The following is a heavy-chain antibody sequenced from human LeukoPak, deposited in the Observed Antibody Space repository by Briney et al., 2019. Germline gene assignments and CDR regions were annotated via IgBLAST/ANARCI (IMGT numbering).Heavy chain of an antibody. D-gene: IGHD1-1*01. CDR3: ATDSRLYNWNDPDAFDI. V-gene: IGHV1-8*01. Sequence: GASVKVSCKASGYTFTSYDINWVRQATGQGLEWMGWMNPNSGNTGYAQKFQGRVTMTRNTSISTAYMELSSLRSEDTAVYYCATDSRLYNWNDPDAFDIWGQGTMVTVSS. CDR1: GYTFTSYD. J-gene: IGHJ3*02. CDR2: MNPNSGNT.